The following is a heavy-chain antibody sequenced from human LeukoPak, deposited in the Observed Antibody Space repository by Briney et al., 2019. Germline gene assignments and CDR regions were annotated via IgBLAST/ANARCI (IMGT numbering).Heavy chain of an antibody. J-gene: IGHJ3*02. CDR1: GGSISSGDYY. CDR3: ARGTAREYYYDSGRAFDI. CDR2: ISYSGST. Sequence: PSETLSLTCTVSGGSISSGDYYWSWIRQPPGKGLEWIGYISYSGSTYYNPSLKSRVTISVDTSKNQFSLRLSSVTAADTAVYYCARGTAREYYYDSGRAFDIWGQGTMVSVSS. V-gene: IGHV4-30-4*01. D-gene: IGHD3-22*01.